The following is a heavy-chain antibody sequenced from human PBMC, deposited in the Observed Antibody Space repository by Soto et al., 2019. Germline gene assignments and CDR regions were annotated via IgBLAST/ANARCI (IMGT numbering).Heavy chain of an antibody. CDR2: IYYSGST. CDR1: GGSISSYY. CDR3: ARDWSGSSSWYGNWYFDL. J-gene: IGHJ2*01. D-gene: IGHD6-13*01. V-gene: IGHV4-59*01. Sequence: QVQLQESGPGLVKPSETLSLTCTVSGGSISSYYWSWIRQPPGKGLEWIGYIYYSGSTNYNPSLKRRVTISVDTSKNQFSLKLSSVTAADTAVYYCARDWSGSSSWYGNWYFDLWGRGTLVTVSS.